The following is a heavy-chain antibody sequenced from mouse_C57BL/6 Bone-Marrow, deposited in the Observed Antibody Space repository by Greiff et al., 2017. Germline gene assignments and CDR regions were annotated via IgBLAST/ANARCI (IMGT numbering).Heavy chain of an antibody. CDR2: ISSGSSTI. D-gene: IGHD2-5*01. Sequence: EVQGVESGGGLVKPGGSLKLSCAASGFTFSDYGMHWVRQAPEKGLEWVAYISSGSSTIYYADTVKGRFTISRDNAKNTLFLQMISLRSEDTAMYYCARGYYSNYGGYAMDYWGQGTSVTVSS. CDR3: ARGYYSNYGGYAMDY. V-gene: IGHV5-17*01. J-gene: IGHJ4*01. CDR1: GFTFSDYG.